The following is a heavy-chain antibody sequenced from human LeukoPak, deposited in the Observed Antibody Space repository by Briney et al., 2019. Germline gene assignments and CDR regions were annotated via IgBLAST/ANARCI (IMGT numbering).Heavy chain of an antibody. D-gene: IGHD5-18*01. CDR3: AKLNSYGDY. CDR2: ISGNGVST. V-gene: IGHV3-23*01. J-gene: IGHJ4*02. CDR1: GCTFTNHG. Sequence: GGSLRLSCAVSGCTFTNHGMSWVRQAPGKGLEWVSTISGNGVSTYYADSVKGRFTISRDNTKNMVYLQMDSLRAEDTATYYCAKLNSYGDYWGQGTLVTISS.